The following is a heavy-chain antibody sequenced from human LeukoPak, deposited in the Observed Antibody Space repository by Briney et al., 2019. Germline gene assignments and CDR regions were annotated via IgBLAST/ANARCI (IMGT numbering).Heavy chain of an antibody. CDR2: IYYSGST. J-gene: IGHJ6*02. CDR3: AREGVYYGMDV. Sequence: SETLSLTCTVSGGSISSYYWSWIRQPPGKGLEWIGYIYYSGSTNYNPSLKSRVTISVDTSKNQFSLKLSSVTAADTAVYYCAREGVYYGMDVWGQGTTVTVSS. CDR1: GGSISSYY. V-gene: IGHV4-59*01.